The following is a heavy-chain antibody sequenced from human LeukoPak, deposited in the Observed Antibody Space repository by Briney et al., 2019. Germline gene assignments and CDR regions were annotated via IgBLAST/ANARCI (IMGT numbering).Heavy chain of an antibody. CDR3: ARLANSYGSGNYDS. J-gene: IGHJ5*02. Sequence: SGTLSLTCAVSGASLSGNAWWSWVRQPPGKGLEWMGEISESGSTNYNSALKTRITMSVDTSKNHFSLKLTSVTAADTAVYYCARLANSYGSGNYDSWGQGTLVVVSS. CDR2: ISESGST. D-gene: IGHD3-10*01. V-gene: IGHV4-4*02. CDR1: GASLSGNAW.